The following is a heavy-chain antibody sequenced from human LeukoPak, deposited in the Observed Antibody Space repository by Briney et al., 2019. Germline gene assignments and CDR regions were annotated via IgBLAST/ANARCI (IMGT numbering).Heavy chain of an antibody. CDR3: TTGYGDYDNFDY. V-gene: IGHV3-30-3*01. J-gene: IGHJ4*02. Sequence: GSLRLSCAASGFTFSSYAMHWVRQAPGKGLEWVAVISYDGSNKYYADSVKGRFTISRDNSKNTLYLQMNSLRAEDTAVYYCTTGYGDYDNFDYWGQGTLVTVSS. D-gene: IGHD4-17*01. CDR2: ISYDGSNK. CDR1: GFTFSSYA.